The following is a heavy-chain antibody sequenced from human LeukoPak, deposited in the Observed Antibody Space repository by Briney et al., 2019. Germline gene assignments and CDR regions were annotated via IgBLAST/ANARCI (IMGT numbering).Heavy chain of an antibody. CDR3: ARVVIVVVPAAIPAFDY. CDR2: INPNSGGT. J-gene: IGHJ4*02. CDR1: GYTLTGYY. Sequence: GASVKVSCKASGYTLTGYYMHWVRPAPGQGLEWMGWINPNSGGTNYAQKFQGRVTMTRDTSISTAYMELSGLRSDDTAVYYCARVVIVVVPAAIPAFDYWGQGTLVTVSS. V-gene: IGHV1-2*02. D-gene: IGHD2-2*02.